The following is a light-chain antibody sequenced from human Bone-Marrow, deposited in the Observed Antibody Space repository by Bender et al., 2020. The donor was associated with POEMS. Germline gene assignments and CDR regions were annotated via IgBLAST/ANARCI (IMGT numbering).Light chain of an antibody. CDR2: EVS. J-gene: IGLJ3*02. V-gene: IGLV2-14*01. CDR1: SSDIGGYNF. CDR3: SSYTNLSTLV. Sequence: QSALTQPTSVSQSPGQSITISCTGTSSDIGGYNFVSWYQQHPDKAPKLLIYEVSNRPSGVSNRFSGSKSGNTASLTISGLQAEDEADYYCSSYTNLSTLVFGGGTKLTVL.